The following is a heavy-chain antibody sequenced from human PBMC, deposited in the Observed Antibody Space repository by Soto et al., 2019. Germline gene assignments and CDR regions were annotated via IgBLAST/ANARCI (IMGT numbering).Heavy chain of an antibody. D-gene: IGHD6-19*01. CDR1: GGSFSGSY. Sequence: PSETLSLTCAVYGGSFSGSYWTWIRQPPGKGLEWIGEINHSGSTNYNPSLKSRVTISVDTSKNQFSLKLSSVTAADTAVYYCARGGIAVAGTFDYWGQGTLVTVSS. J-gene: IGHJ4*01. V-gene: IGHV4-34*01. CDR2: INHSGST. CDR3: ARGGIAVAGTFDY.